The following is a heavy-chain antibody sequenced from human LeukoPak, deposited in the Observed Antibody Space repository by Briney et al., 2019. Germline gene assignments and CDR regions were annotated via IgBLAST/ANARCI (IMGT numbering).Heavy chain of an antibody. CDR3: ARDRRYYDSSGYGDAFDI. V-gene: IGHV1-18*01. Sequence: GASVKVSCKASGYTFTSYGISWVRQAPGQGLEWMGWISAYNGNTNYAQKLQGRVTMTTDTSTSTAYMELRSLRSDDTAVYYCARDRRYYDSSGYGDAFDIWGQGTMVTVPS. D-gene: IGHD3-22*01. CDR2: ISAYNGNT. J-gene: IGHJ3*02. CDR1: GYTFTSYG.